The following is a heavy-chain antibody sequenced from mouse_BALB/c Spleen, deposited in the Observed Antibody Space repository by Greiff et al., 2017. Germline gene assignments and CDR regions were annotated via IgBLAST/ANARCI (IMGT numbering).Heavy chain of an antibody. CDR2: IWSGGST. CDR3: ARNGYGNPYAMDY. V-gene: IGHV2-2*02. D-gene: IGHD2-10*02. J-gene: IGHJ4*01. CDR1: GFSLTSYG. Sequence: VQGVESGPGLVAPSQSLSITCTVSGFSLTSYGVHWVRQSPGKGLEWLGVIWSGGSTDYNAAFISRLSISKDNSKSQVFFKMNSLQANDTAIYYCARNGYGNPYAMDYWGQGTSVTVSS.